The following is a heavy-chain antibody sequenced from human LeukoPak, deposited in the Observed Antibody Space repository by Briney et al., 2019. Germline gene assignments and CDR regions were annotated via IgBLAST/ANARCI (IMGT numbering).Heavy chain of an antibody. J-gene: IGHJ5*02. CDR1: GYTFTSYD. D-gene: IGHD3-3*01. CDR2: MNPNSGNT. CDR3: ARSGNLYYDFWSGYYRGFDP. V-gene: IGHV1-8*01. Sequence: ASVKVSCKASGYTFTSYDINWVRQATGQGLEWMGWMNPNSGNTGYAQKFQGRVTMTRNTSISTAYMELSSLRSEDTAVYYCARSGNLYYDFWSGYYRGFDPWGQGTLVTVSS.